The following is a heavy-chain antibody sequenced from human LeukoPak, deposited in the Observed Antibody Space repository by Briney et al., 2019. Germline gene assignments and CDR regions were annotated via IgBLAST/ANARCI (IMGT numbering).Heavy chain of an antibody. CDR1: GGAISRYY. J-gene: IGHJ3*02. D-gene: IGHD6-13*01. CDR3: ARLGRQQLVRGAFDI. V-gene: IGHV4-34*01. Sequence: SETLSLTCSVSGGAISRYYWSWIRQPPGKGLEWIGEINHSGSTNYNPSLKSRVTISVDTSKNQFSLKLSSVTAADTAVYYCARLGRQQLVRGAFDIWGQGTMVTVSS. CDR2: INHSGST.